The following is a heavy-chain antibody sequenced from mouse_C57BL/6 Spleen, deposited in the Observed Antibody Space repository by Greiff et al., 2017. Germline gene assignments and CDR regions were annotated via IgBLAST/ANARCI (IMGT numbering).Heavy chain of an antibody. CDR2: FYPGSGSI. CDR1: GYTFTDYP. V-gene: IGHV1-62-2*01. CDR3: ARQYYYGSSPFDY. J-gene: IGHJ2*01. Sequence: QVQLQQSGAELVKPWASVKLSCKASGYTFTDYPIHWVKQRSGQGLEWIGWFYPGSGSIKYNEKFKDKATLTADKSSSTVYLELSSLTSEDSAVYFCARQYYYGSSPFDYWGQGTTLTVSS. D-gene: IGHD1-1*01.